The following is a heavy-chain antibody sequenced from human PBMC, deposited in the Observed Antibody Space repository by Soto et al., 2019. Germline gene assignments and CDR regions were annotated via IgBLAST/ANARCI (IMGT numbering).Heavy chain of an antibody. J-gene: IGHJ4*02. CDR1: GYTLTELS. D-gene: IGHD3-10*01. Sequence: ASVKVSCKVSGYTLTELSMHWVRQAPGKGLEWMGGINPENGETNYAQKFQGRVTMTTDTSTGTAYMELRSLRSDDSAVYYCARDQGRDTDYWGQGTLVTVSS. V-gene: IGHV1-24*01. CDR3: ARDQGRDTDY. CDR2: INPENGET.